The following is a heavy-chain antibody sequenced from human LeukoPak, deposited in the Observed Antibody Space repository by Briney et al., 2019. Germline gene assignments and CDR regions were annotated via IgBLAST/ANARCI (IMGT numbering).Heavy chain of an antibody. CDR2: INPNSGGT. D-gene: IGHD6-6*01. J-gene: IGHJ4*02. V-gene: IGHV1-2*02. CDR3: AREWKDSSSSLDY. CDR1: VYTFTGYY. Sequence: ASVKVSCKASVYTFTGYYMHWVRQAPGQGLEWMGWINPNSGGTNYAQKFQGRVTMTRDTSISTAYMELSRLRSDDTAVYYCAREWKDSSSSLDYWGQGTLVTVSS.